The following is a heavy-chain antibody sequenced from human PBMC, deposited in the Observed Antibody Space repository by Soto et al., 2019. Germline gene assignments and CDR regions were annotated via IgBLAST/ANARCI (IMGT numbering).Heavy chain of an antibody. D-gene: IGHD3-22*01. CDR1: GYTFTAHC. J-gene: IGHJ6*02. V-gene: IGHV1-2*02. CDR3: AREGYYDSSGYTNYGMDV. CDR2: INPNSGGT. Sequence: ASVKVSCKTSGYTFTAHCIHWVRQAPGQGLEWMGWINPNSGGTTYAQKFHARVTMTRDTSISTAYMELSGLTSDDTAVYYCAREGYYDSSGYTNYGMDVWGQGTTVTVSS.